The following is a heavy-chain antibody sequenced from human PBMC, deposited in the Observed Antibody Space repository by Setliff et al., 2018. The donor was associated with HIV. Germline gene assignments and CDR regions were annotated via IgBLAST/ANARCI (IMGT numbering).Heavy chain of an antibody. CDR2: IYASGVT. CDR3: ARAEDTAMDDYYYMDV. V-gene: IGHV4-4*09. D-gene: IGHD5-18*01. J-gene: IGHJ6*03. CDR1: GGSISSHY. Sequence: PSETLSLTCTVSGGSISSHYWSWIRQSPKTGLEWIGYIYASGVTSYNPSLKSRVTISIDTSKNQFSLKLNSMTAADTAVYYCARAEDTAMDDYYYMDVWGRGTTVTVSS.